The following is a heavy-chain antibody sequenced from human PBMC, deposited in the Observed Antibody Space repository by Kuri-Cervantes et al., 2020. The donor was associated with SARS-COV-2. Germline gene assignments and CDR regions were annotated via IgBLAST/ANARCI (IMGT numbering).Heavy chain of an antibody. D-gene: IGHD7-27*01. CDR1: GFTFSAYT. CDR2: ITRSSVYI. Sequence: GESLKISCVASGFTFSAYTLNWVRQAPGKGLEWVSSITRSSVYISYADSLKGRFTISRDNSKNTLYLQMNSLRAEDTAVYYCAKDPSNWGYFDYWGQGTLVTVSS. J-gene: IGHJ4*02. V-gene: IGHV3-21*01. CDR3: AKDPSNWGYFDY.